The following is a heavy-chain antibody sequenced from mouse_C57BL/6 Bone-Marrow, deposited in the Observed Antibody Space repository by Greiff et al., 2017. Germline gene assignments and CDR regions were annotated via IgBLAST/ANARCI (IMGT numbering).Heavy chain of an antibody. CDR1: GYAFTNYL. CDR3: ARGEGIYYDYEAFAY. Sequence: QVQLQQSGAELVRPGTSVKVSCKASGYAFTNYLIEWVKQRPGQGLEWIGVINPRSGGTNYNAKFKGKATLTADKSSSTAYMQLSSLTSEDSAVYFCARGEGIYYDYEAFAYWGQGTLVTVSA. CDR2: INPRSGGT. J-gene: IGHJ3*01. D-gene: IGHD2-4*01. V-gene: IGHV1-54*01.